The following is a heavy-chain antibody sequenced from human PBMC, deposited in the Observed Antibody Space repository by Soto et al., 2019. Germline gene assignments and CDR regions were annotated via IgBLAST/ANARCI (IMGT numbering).Heavy chain of an antibody. CDR3: ASRALDSSGYSCSWFDP. Sequence: QVQLVQSGAEVKKPGSSVKVSCKASGGTFSSYAISWVRQAPGQGLEWMGGIIPIFGTANYAQKFQGRVTITADESTSTAYMELSSLRAEDTAVYYCASRALDSSGYSCSWFDPWGQGTLVTVSS. D-gene: IGHD3-22*01. V-gene: IGHV1-69*12. CDR1: GGTFSSYA. CDR2: IIPIFGTA. J-gene: IGHJ5*02.